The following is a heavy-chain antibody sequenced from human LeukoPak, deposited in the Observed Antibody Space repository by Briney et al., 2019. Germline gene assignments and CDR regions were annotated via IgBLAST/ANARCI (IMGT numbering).Heavy chain of an antibody. CDR2: INHSGST. CDR1: GGSFSGYY. CDR3: ARRATALITMVRKEYYFDY. V-gene: IGHV4-34*01. Sequence: PSETLSLTCAVYGGSFSGYYWSWIRQPPGKGLEWIGEINHSGSTNYNPSLKSRVTISVDTSKNQFSLKLSSVTAADTAVYYCARRATALITMVRKEYYFDYWGQGTLVTVSS. J-gene: IGHJ4*02. D-gene: IGHD3-10*01.